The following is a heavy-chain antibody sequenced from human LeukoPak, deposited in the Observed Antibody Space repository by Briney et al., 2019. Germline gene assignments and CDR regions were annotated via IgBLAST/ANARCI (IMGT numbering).Heavy chain of an antibody. CDR1: GFTFSSYA. J-gene: IGHJ3*02. Sequence: GGSLRLSCAASGFTFSSYAMSWVRQAPGKGLEWVSAISGSGGSTYYADSVKGRFTISRDNSKNTLYLQMNSLRAEDTAVYYCARDRGDYCSSTSCYGRFSWPDAFDIWGQGTMVTVSS. D-gene: IGHD2-2*01. CDR2: ISGSGGST. V-gene: IGHV3-23*01. CDR3: ARDRGDYCSSTSCYGRFSWPDAFDI.